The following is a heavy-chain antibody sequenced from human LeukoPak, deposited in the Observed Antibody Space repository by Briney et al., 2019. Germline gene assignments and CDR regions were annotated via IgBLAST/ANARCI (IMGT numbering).Heavy chain of an antibody. CDR3: AGGGLSAYCGGDCYTFDY. V-gene: IGHV3-74*01. D-gene: IGHD2-21*02. CDR2: INSDGSST. Sequence: PGGSLRLSCAASGFTFSSYWMHWVRQAPGKGLVWVSRINSDGSSTSYADSVKGRFTISRDNAKNTLYLQMNSLRAEDTAVYYCAGGGLSAYCGGDCYTFDYWGQGTLVTVSS. CDR1: GFTFSSYW. J-gene: IGHJ4*02.